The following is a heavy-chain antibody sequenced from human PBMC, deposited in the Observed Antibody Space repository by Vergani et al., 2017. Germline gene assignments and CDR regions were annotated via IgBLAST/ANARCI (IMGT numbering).Heavy chain of an antibody. CDR3: ARGHFCILTGCRY. D-gene: IGHD3-9*01. CDR1: GYTFSNYY. CDR2: INPSGGHT. V-gene: IGHV1-46*03. J-gene: IGHJ4*02. Sequence: QVQVVQSGAEVKKSGASVKVSCKTSGYTFSNYYMHWVRQAPGQGLEWMGIINPSGGHTNYAQKFQGRVTMTRDTSTSTVYMELSSLRSEDTAIYYCARGHFCILTGCRYWGQGALVTVSA.